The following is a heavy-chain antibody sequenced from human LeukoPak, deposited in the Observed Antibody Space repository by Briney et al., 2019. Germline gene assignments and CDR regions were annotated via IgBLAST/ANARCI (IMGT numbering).Heavy chain of an antibody. D-gene: IGHD6-19*01. CDR1: GFTFSSYA. CDR3: AKRTLYSSGWYGFDY. CDR2: ISYDGSNK. Sequence: GGSLRLSCAASGFTFSSYAMHWVRQAPGKGLEWVAVISYDGSNKYYADSVKGRFTISRDNSKNTLYLQMNSLRAEDTAVYYCAKRTLYSSGWYGFDYWGQGTLVTVSS. J-gene: IGHJ4*02. V-gene: IGHV3-30-3*02.